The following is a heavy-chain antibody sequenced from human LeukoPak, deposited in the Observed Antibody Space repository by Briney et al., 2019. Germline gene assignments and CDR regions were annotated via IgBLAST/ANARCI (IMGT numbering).Heavy chain of an antibody. CDR3: ARDTAMVRRGWFDP. CDR1: GFTFSSYS. Sequence: GGSLRLSCAASGFTFSSYSMNWVRQAPGKGLEWVSYISSSSSTIYYADSVKGRFTISRDNAKNSLYLQMNSLRAEDTAVYYCARDTAMVRRGWFDPWGQGTLVTVSS. CDR2: ISSSSSTI. J-gene: IGHJ5*02. V-gene: IGHV3-48*04. D-gene: IGHD5-18*01.